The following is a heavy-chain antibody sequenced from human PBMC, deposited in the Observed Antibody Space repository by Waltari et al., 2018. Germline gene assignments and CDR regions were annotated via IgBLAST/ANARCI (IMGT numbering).Heavy chain of an antibody. CDR3: ARRYDSSGYYPGEAFDI. CDR1: GGTFSSYA. Sequence: QVQLVQSGAEVKKPGSSVKVSCKASGGTFSSYAISWVRQAPGQGLEWMGRIIPIFGTANYAQKFQGRVTSTADKSTSTAYMELSSLRSEDTAVYYCARRYDSSGYYPGEAFDIWGQGTMVTVSS. V-gene: IGHV1-69*08. J-gene: IGHJ3*02. D-gene: IGHD3-22*01. CDR2: IIPIFGTA.